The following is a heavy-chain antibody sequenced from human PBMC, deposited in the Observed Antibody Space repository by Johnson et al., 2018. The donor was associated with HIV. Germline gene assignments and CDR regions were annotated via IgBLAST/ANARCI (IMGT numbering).Heavy chain of an antibody. Sequence: QVQLVESGGGVVQPGRSLRLSCAASGFTFSSYAMHWVRQAPGKGLEWVAVITYDGTKKYFADSVKGRFTISRDNSKNTLYLQMNSLRAEDTAVYYCARAKGGSYSDEQGAFDIWGQGTMVTVSS. CDR2: ITYDGTKK. CDR3: ARAKGGSYSDEQGAFDI. CDR1: GFTFSSYA. V-gene: IGHV3-30*04. D-gene: IGHD1-26*01. J-gene: IGHJ3*02.